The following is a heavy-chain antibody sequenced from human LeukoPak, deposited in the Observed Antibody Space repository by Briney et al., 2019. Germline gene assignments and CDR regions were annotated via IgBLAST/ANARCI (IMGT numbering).Heavy chain of an antibody. J-gene: IGHJ3*02. Sequence: PGESLKISYQGSGYSFTTYCNGWVRQMPGKGLEWMGIIYPADSSTRYSPSFLGQVTISADKSISTAYLQWSSLKASDTAIYFCARVRVGQNDAFDIWGLGTMVTVSS. V-gene: IGHV5-51*01. CDR3: ARVRVGQNDAFDI. D-gene: IGHD3-10*01. CDR2: IYPADSST. CDR1: GYSFTTYC.